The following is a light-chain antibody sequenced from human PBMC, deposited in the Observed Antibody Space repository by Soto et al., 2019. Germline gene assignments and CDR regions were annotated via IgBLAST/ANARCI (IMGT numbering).Light chain of an antibody. CDR2: SNN. V-gene: IGLV1-44*01. J-gene: IGLJ2*01. CDR3: ATWDDSLNGVV. CDR1: SSNIGSKT. Sequence: QAVVTQPPSASGTPGQRVTISCSGSSSNIGSKTVNWYQQLPGTAPKLLMNSNNQRPSGVPDRFSGSKSGTSASLAISGLQSEDEADYYCATWDDSLNGVVFGGGTKLTVL.